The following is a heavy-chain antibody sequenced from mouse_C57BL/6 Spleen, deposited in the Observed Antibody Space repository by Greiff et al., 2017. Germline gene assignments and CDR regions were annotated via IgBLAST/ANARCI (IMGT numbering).Heavy chain of an antibody. Sequence: VQLQQSGAELAKPGASVKLSCKASGYTFTSYWMHWVKQRPGQGLEWIGYINPSSGYTKYNQKFKDKATLTAAKSSSTAYMQLSSLTYEDSAVYYCARSDYGNLTWFAYWGQGTLVTVSA. CDR1: GYTFTSYW. J-gene: IGHJ3*01. CDR2: INPSSGYT. CDR3: ARSDYGNLTWFAY. D-gene: IGHD2-1*01. V-gene: IGHV1-7*01.